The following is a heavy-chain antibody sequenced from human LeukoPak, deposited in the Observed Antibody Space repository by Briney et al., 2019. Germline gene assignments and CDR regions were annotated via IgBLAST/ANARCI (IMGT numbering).Heavy chain of an antibody. CDR2: IYYSGST. V-gene: IGHV4-59*11. CDR1: GGSISSHY. Sequence: PSETLSFTCTVSGGSISSHYWSWIRQPPGKGLEWIGYIYYSGSTNYNPSLKSRVTISVDTSKNQFSLKLSSVTAADTAVYYCATGGGFLEWFPRYYYYYYMDVWGKGTTVTVSS. J-gene: IGHJ6*03. D-gene: IGHD3-3*01. CDR3: ATGGGFLEWFPRYYYYYYMDV.